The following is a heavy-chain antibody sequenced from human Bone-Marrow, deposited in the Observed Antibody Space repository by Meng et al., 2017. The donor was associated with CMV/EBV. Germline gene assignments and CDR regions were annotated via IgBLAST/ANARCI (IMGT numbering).Heavy chain of an antibody. V-gene: IGHV1-18*01. CDR1: GYIFNNYG. Sequence: QVQLVQSGAEVKKPGASVKVSCKASGYIFNNYGVSWVRQAPGQGPEWMGWVSAYNGNTNYAQNFQGRFTMTTDTSTSTAYMELRSLRSDDTAVYYCARDLPGGTKGTWLDLWGQGTLVTVSP. J-gene: IGHJ5*02. D-gene: IGHD1-14*01. CDR3: ARDLPGGTKGTWLDL. CDR2: VSAYNGNT.